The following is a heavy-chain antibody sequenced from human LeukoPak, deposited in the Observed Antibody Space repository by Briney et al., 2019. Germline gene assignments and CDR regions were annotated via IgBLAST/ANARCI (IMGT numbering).Heavy chain of an antibody. CDR1: GGSFSGYY. J-gene: IGHJ4*02. CDR2: INHSGST. CDR3: ARDDSSETATDY. Sequence: PSETPSLTCAVYGGSFSGYYWSWIRQPPGKGLEWIGEINHSGSTNYNPSLKSRVTISVDTSKNQFSLKLSSVTAADTAVYYCARDDSSETATDYWGQGTLVTVSS. D-gene: IGHD3-22*01. V-gene: IGHV4-34*01.